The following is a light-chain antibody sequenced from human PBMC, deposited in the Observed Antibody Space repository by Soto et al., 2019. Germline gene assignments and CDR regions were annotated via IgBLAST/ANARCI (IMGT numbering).Light chain of an antibody. CDR3: ASWDDSLNGHV. V-gene: IGLV1-44*01. J-gene: IGLJ1*01. CDR2: SND. Sequence: QSVLTQPPSASVTPGQSVTVSCSVSSSNISSNTVNWYQQLPGTAPKLLIYSNDQRPSGVPDRFSASKSGTSASLAISGLQSEDEADYYCASWDDSLNGHVFGTGTKVT. CDR1: SSNISSNT.